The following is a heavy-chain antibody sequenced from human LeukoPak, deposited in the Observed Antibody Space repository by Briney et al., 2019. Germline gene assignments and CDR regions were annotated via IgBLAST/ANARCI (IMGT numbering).Heavy chain of an antibody. J-gene: IGHJ6*02. V-gene: IGHV4-39*07. CDR1: GGSISSYY. D-gene: IGHD3-22*01. Sequence: PSETLSLTCTVSGGSISSYYWGWIRQPPGKGLEWIGSIYYSGSTYYNPSLKSRVTISVDTSKNQFSLKLSSVTAADTAVYYCAREGPAQARINSSGLKSAFVDVWGQGTTVTVSS. CDR3: AREGPAQARINSSGLKSAFVDV. CDR2: IYYSGST.